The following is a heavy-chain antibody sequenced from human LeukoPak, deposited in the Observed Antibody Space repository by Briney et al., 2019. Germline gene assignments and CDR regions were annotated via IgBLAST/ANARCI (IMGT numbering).Heavy chain of an antibody. D-gene: IGHD3-22*01. CDR1: GFTFSSYS. V-gene: IGHV3-21*01. CDR2: ISSSSSYI. Sequence: GGSLRLSCAASGFTFSSYSMNWVRQAPGKGLEWVSSISSSSSYIYYADSVKGRFTISRDNSKNSLYLQMNSLRAEDTAVYYCARGLWFVYDSPDNYYMDVWGKGTTVTVSS. CDR3: ARGLWFVYDSPDNYYMDV. J-gene: IGHJ6*03.